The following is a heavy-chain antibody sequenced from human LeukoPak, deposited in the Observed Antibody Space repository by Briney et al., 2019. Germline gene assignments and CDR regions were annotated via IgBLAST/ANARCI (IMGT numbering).Heavy chain of an antibody. D-gene: IGHD3-16*02. CDR2: INSDGSST. CDR3: ATLTERENYHYTANL. V-gene: IGHV3-74*01. CDR1: GFTFSSYW. J-gene: IGHJ4*02. Sequence: GGSLRLSCAASGFTFSSYWMHWVRQAPGKGPVWVSRINSDGSSTNYADSVKGRFTISRDNAKNTLYLQMNSMRAEDTAVYYCATLTERENYHYTANLWGQGTLVIVS.